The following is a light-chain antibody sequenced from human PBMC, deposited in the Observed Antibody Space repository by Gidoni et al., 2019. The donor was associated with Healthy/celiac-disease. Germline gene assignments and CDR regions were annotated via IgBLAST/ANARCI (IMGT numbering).Light chain of an antibody. CDR1: NIGSKS. Sequence: SYVLTQPHSVSVAPGQTARITCGGNNIGSKSVQWYQQKPGQEPGLVVYDDSDRPSGIPERFSGSNSGNTATLTISRVEAGDESDYYCQVWDSSSDHRVFGGGTKLTVL. J-gene: IGLJ3*02. V-gene: IGLV3-21*02. CDR2: DDS. CDR3: QVWDSSSDHRV.